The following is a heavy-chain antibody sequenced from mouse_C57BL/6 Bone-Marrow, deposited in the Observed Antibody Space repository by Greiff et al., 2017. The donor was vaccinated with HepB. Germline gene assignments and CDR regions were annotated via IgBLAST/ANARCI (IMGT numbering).Heavy chain of an antibody. CDR2: INPGSGGT. CDR1: GYAFTNYL. J-gene: IGHJ4*01. D-gene: IGHD2-3*01. Sequence: VQLQQSGAELVRPGTSVKVSCKASGYAFTNYLIEWVKQRPGQGLEWIGVINPGSGGTNYNEKFKGKATLTADKSSSTAYMQLSSLTSEDSAVYFCAKIYDGSYAMDYWGQGTSVTVSS. V-gene: IGHV1-54*01. CDR3: AKIYDGSYAMDY.